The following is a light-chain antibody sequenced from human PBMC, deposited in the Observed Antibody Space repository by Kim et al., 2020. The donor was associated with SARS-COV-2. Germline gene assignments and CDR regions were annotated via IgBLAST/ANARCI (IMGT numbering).Light chain of an antibody. CDR2: RAS. Sequence: SGGGRDTITCRASQSISSWLAWYQQKPGKAPKLLIYRASSLESGVPSRFSGSGSGTEFTLTISSLQPDDFATYYCQQYNSDSPWTFGQGTKVDIK. CDR3: QQYNSDSPWT. CDR1: QSISSW. V-gene: IGKV1-5*03. J-gene: IGKJ1*01.